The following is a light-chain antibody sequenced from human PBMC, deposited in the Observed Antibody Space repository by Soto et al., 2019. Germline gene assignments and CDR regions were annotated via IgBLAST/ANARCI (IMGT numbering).Light chain of an antibody. CDR2: GNN. CDR1: SSNIGANYD. Sequence: QSALTQPPSVSGAPGQRVTISCTGSSSNIGANYDVHWYQQLPGTAPKLLIYGNNNRPSGVPDRFSGSKSGTSASLAITGLQAEDEADYFCQSYDRSLSGSVFGGGTKLTVL. V-gene: IGLV1-40*01. CDR3: QSYDRSLSGSV. J-gene: IGLJ3*02.